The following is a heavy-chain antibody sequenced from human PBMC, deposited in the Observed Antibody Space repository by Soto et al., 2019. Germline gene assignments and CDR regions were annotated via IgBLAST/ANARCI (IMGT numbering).Heavy chain of an antibody. D-gene: IGHD2-15*01. Sequence: VQLVESGGGLVKPRGSLRLSCAASGFTFSSYSMNWVRQAPGKGLEWVSSISSSSSYIYYADSVKGRFTISRDNAKNSLYLQMNSLRAEDTAVYYCARVGGYYYYYMDVWGKGTTVTVSS. J-gene: IGHJ6*03. CDR2: ISSSSSYI. CDR1: GFTFSSYS. CDR3: ARVGGYYYYYMDV. V-gene: IGHV3-21*01.